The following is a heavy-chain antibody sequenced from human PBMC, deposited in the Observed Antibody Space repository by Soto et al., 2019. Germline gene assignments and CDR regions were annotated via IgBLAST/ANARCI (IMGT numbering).Heavy chain of an antibody. CDR2: IWYDGSNK. V-gene: IGHV3-33*01. Sequence: QVQLVGSGGGVVQPGRSLRLSCAASGLIFSSYGMHWVRQAPGKGLEWVAVIWYDGSNKYYADSVKGRFTISRDNSKNTLYLQMNSLGAEDTAVHYCARSGEWLRLGWFDPWGQGTLVTVSS. CDR3: ARSGEWLRLGWFDP. CDR1: GLIFSSYG. D-gene: IGHD6-19*01. J-gene: IGHJ5*02.